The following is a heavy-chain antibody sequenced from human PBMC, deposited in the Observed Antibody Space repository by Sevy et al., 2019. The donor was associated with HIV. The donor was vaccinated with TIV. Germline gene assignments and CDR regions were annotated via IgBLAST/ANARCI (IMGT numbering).Heavy chain of an antibody. CDR2: LSFGCGKI. V-gene: IGHV3-23*01. J-gene: IGHJ4*02. CDR1: GFDFSIYS. CDR3: AREGCTKPHDY. D-gene: IGHD2-8*01. Sequence: GGSLRLSCAASGFDFSIYSMSWVRQAPGKGLEWVSTLSFGCGKINYADSVKGRFTISRDNSKSTVNLQMNNMRVEDTAVYYCAREGCTKPHDYSGQGTLVTVSS.